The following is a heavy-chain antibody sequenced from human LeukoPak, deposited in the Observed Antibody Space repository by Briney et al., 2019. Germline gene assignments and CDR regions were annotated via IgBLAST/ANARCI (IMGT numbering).Heavy chain of an antibody. CDR1: GFTSSNAW. CDR3: TTTPPYQLLSDAFDI. J-gene: IGHJ3*02. D-gene: IGHD2-2*01. CDR2: IKSKIDGGTT. Sequence: GSLRLSSAASGFTSSNAWMSWVRQAPGKGLEWVGRIKSKIDGGTTDYAAPVKGRFTISRDDSTNTLYLQMNSLKTEDTAVYYCTTTPPYQLLSDAFDIWGQGTMVTVSS. V-gene: IGHV3-15*01.